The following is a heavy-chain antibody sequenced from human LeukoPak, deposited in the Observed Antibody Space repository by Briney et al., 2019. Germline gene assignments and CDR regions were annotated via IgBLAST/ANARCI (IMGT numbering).Heavy chain of an antibody. CDR2: ILTSGTT. D-gene: IGHD1-26*01. J-gene: IGHJ4*02. V-gene: IGHV4-4*09. Sequence: SETLSLTCTVSNGSISSYHWSWVRQPPGKGLEWIGYILTSGTTNYKPSLKSRLTISVDTPNNQFTLKLSSVTAADTAVYYCARLRVSGSYLYYFDYWGQGTLVTVSS. CDR3: ARLRVSGSYLYYFDY. CDR1: NGSISSYH.